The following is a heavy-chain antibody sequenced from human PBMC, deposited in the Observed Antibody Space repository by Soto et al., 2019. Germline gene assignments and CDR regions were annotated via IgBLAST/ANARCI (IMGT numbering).Heavy chain of an antibody. CDR1: GYTFIYFW. V-gene: IGHV5-51*01. CDR2: IYPGASDI. CDR3: ARQGTSRGSDYAAFDF. J-gene: IGHJ4*02. D-gene: IGHD3-10*01. Sequence: GESLKISCHASGYTFIYFWVAWVRQVPGKGLEWMGVIYPGASDIRYSPSFEGHVTISADKSTNTAYLQWSSLEAADTAIYYCARQGTSRGSDYAAFDFWGAGTLVPVYS.